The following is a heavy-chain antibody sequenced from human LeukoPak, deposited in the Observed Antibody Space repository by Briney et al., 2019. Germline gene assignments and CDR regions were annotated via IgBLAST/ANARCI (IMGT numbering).Heavy chain of an antibody. J-gene: IGHJ6*03. CDR3: ARRGYSYGVDYYYMDV. CDR1: GGSFSGYY. D-gene: IGHD5-18*01. Sequence: SETLSLTCAVYGGSFSGYYWSWIRQPPGKGLEWIGYIYYSGSTNYNPSLKSRVTISVDTSKNQFSLKLSSVTAADTAVYYCARRGYSYGVDYYYMDVWGKGTTVTISS. V-gene: IGHV4-59*01. CDR2: IYYSGST.